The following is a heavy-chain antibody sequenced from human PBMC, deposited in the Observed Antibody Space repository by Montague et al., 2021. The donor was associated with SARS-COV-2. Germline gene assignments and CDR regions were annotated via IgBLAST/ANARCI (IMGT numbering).Heavy chain of an antibody. CDR3: ARSREEFTSIAVIMTGGMHYFDS. J-gene: IGHJ4*02. CDR2: IKNSGST. Sequence: SETLSLTCAVYGGSFSGYYWSWVCQAPGKGMEWIGEIKNSGSTHYNPYPKSRVPMSVAMCKNQFSLTMSSVTVADTAVFYCARSREEFTSIAVIMTGGMHYFDSWGQGTLVTVSS. V-gene: IGHV4-34*01. D-gene: IGHD3-22*01. CDR1: GGSFSGYY.